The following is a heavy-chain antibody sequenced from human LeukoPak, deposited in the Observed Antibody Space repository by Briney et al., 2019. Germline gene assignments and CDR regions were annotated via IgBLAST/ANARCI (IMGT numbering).Heavy chain of an antibody. CDR2: IYSGGST. CDR3: ARAPGYGAAYYFDY. Sequence: SGGSLRLSCAASGFTVSSNYMSWVRRAPGKGLEWVSVIYSGGSTYYADSVKGRFTASRDNSKNTLYLQMNSLRAEDTAVYYCARAPGYGAAYYFDYWGQGTLVTVSS. V-gene: IGHV3-53*05. D-gene: IGHD1-1*01. CDR1: GFTVSSNY. J-gene: IGHJ4*02.